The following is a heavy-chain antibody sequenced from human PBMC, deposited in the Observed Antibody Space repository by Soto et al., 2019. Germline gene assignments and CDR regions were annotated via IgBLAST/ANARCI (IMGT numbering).Heavy chain of an antibody. J-gene: IGHJ5*02. D-gene: IGHD2-2*01. CDR1: GYTFTDYG. CDR2: ISAYNGNT. CDR3: ARVGDIVVVGPWFDP. V-gene: IGHV1-18*04. Sequence: GASVKVSCKASGYTFTDYGISWVRQAPGQGLEWIGWISAYNGNTNNAQKLQGRVTMTTDSSTSTAYMELRSLRSDDTAVYYCARVGDIVVVGPWFDPWGQGTLVTVSS.